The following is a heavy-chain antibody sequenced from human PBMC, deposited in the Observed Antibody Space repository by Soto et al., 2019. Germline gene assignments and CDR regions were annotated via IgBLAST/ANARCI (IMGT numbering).Heavy chain of an antibody. CDR3: AKFVGVHVYYYYMDV. Sequence: EVQLLESGGGLVQPGGSLRLSCAASGFTFSSYAMSWVRQAPGKGLEWVSAISGSGGSTYYADSVKGRFTISRDNSKNTLYLQMTSLRAEDTAVYYCAKFVGVHVYYYYMDVWGKGTTVTVSS. D-gene: IGHD2-8*01. CDR2: ISGSGGST. J-gene: IGHJ6*03. CDR1: GFTFSSYA. V-gene: IGHV3-23*01.